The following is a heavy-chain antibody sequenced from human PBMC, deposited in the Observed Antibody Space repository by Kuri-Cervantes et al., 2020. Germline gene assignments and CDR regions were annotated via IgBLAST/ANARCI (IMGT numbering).Heavy chain of an antibody. CDR2: IFGGGRT. J-gene: IGHJ6*01. CDR1: EFTVNSSY. V-gene: IGHV3-66*02. CDR3: ARDSPAGTGSYYGSYYYGMDV. D-gene: IGHD3-10*01. Sequence: GGSLRLSCAASEFTVNSSYMSWVRQAPGKGLEWVSVIFGGGRTYYADSVKGRFTISRDNSKNTLYLQMDSLEVEDTAVYYCARDSPAGTGSYYGSYYYGMDVWGQGTTVTVSS.